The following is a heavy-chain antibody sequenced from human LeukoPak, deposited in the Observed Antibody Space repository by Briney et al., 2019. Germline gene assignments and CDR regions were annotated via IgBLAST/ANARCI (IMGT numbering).Heavy chain of an antibody. CDR1: GFTFSSYW. D-gene: IGHD3-22*01. V-gene: IGHV3-7*01. CDR3: ARDLSRYDSSGFGY. Sequence: PGGSLRLSCAASGFTFSSYWMSWVRQAPGKGLEWVANIKKDGSEKYYVDSVKGRFTISRDNAKTSLYLQMNSLRAEDTAVYYCARDLSRYDSSGFGYWGQGTLVTVSS. CDR2: IKKDGSEK. J-gene: IGHJ4*02.